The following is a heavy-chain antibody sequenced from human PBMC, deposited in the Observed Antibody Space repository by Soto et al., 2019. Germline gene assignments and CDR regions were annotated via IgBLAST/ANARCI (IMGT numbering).Heavy chain of an antibody. CDR2: IWYDGSNK. J-gene: IGHJ6*02. Sequence: GGSLRLSCAASGFTFSSYGMHWVRQAPGKGLEWVAVIWYDGSNKYYADSVKGRFTISRDNSKNTLYLQMNSLRAEDTAVYYCAREFRRFGEPPWINYYYYGMDVWGQGTTVTVSS. V-gene: IGHV3-33*01. CDR1: GFTFSSYG. CDR3: AREFRRFGEPPWINYYYYGMDV. D-gene: IGHD3-10*01.